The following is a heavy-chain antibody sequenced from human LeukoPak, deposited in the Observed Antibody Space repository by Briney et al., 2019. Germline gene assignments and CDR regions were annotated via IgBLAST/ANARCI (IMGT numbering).Heavy chain of an antibody. V-gene: IGHV4-4*07. J-gene: IGHJ6*03. D-gene: IGHD6-19*01. CDR1: GGSISSYY. CDR2: IYTSGST. CDR3: ARDRTQWPESESYYYYYMDV. Sequence: KSSETLSLTCTVSGGSISSYYWSWIRQPAGKGLEWIGRIYTSGSTNYNPSPKSRVTISVDTSKNQFSLKLSSVTAADTAVYYCARDRTQWPESESYYYYYMDVWGKGTTVTVSS.